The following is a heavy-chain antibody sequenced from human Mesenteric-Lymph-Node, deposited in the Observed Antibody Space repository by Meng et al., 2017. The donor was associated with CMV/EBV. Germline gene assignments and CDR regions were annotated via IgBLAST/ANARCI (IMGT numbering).Heavy chain of an antibody. D-gene: IGHD3-3*01. V-gene: IGHV1-2*02. CDR1: GYTFTGYY. Sequence: ASVKVSCKASGYTFTGYYMHWVRQAPGQGLEWMGWINPNSGGTNYAQKLQGRVTMTTDTSTSTAYMELRSLRSDDTAVYYCARGYYDFWSGYLNWFDPWGQGTLVTVSS. J-gene: IGHJ5*02. CDR2: INPNSGGT. CDR3: ARGYYDFWSGYLNWFDP.